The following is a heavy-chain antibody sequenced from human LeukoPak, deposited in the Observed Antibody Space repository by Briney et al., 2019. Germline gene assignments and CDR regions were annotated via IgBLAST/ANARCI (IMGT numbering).Heavy chain of an antibody. CDR3: ARDSGYSYGPRYYFDY. Sequence: SETPSLTCAVSGYSISSGYYWGWIRQPPGKGLEWIGSIYHSGSTYYNPSLKSRVTISVDTSKNQFSLKLSSVTAADTAVYYCARDSGYSYGPRYYFDYWGQGTLVTVSS. CDR1: GYSISSGYY. V-gene: IGHV4-38-2*02. CDR2: IYHSGST. J-gene: IGHJ4*02. D-gene: IGHD5-18*01.